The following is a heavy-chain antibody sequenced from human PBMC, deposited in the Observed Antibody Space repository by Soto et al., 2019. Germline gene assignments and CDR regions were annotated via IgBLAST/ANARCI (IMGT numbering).Heavy chain of an antibody. CDR1: GYTFINYY. V-gene: IGHV1-46*01. CDR2: INPSGGRT. Sequence: ASVKVSCKSSGYTFINYYVHWSRQAPGQGLEWMGMINPSGGRTTYPQKFQGRVTMTRDTSTSTVYVELSSLRSDDTAVFYCAREKASTSLLTHYYYAMDVWGQGTTVTVSS. CDR3: AREKASTSLLTHYYYAMDV. J-gene: IGHJ6*02.